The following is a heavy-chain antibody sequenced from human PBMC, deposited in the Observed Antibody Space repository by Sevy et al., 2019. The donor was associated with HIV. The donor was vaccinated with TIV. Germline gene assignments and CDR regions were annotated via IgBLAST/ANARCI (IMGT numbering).Heavy chain of an antibody. J-gene: IGHJ4*02. CDR3: ARVGSDWELDY. CDR2: IYYSGST. D-gene: IGHD1-26*01. V-gene: IGHV4-59*01. Sequence: SETLSLTCSVSGGSIRSYYWSWIRQPPGKGLEWIGYIYYSGSTNYNPSLKSRVTISVDTSENQFSLKLSSVTAADTARYYCARVGSDWELDYWGQGTLVTVSS. CDR1: GGSIRSYY.